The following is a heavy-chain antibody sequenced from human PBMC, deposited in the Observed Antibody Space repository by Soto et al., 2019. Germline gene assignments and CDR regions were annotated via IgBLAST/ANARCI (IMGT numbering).Heavy chain of an antibody. CDR1: GYTFTSYA. D-gene: IGHD3-3*01. V-gene: IGHV1-3*05. CDR2: INAGNGNT. Sequence: QIQLVQSGAEEKKPGASVKVSCKASGYTFTSYAMHWVRQAPGQRLEWMGWINAGNGNTKYSQKFQGRVTITRDTSASTAYMELSSLRSEDTAVYSCARDTSYYGMDVWGQGTTVTVSS. J-gene: IGHJ6*02. CDR3: ARDTSYYGMDV.